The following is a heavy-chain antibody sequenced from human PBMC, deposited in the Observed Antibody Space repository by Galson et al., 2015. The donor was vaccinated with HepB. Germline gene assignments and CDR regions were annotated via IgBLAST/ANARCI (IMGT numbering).Heavy chain of an antibody. J-gene: IGHJ6*02. V-gene: IGHV1-69*13. Sequence: SVKVSCKASGGTFSSYAISWVRQAPGQGLEWMGGINPIFGTANYAQKFQGRVTITADESTSTAYMELSSLRSEDTAVYYCAREDIVVVPAAEYYYYYYGMDVWGQGTTVTVSS. CDR1: GGTFSSYA. CDR3: AREDIVVVPAAEYYYYYYGMDV. D-gene: IGHD2-2*01. CDR2: INPIFGTA.